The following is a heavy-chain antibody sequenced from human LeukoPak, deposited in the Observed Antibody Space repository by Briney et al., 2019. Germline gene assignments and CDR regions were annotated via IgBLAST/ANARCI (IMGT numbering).Heavy chain of an antibody. D-gene: IGHD3-10*01. V-gene: IGHV1-3*01. CDR2: INAGNGNT. CDR3: ARNLLNYGSGSYLEDY. CDR1: GYTFTSYA. Sequence: ASVKVSCKASGYTFTSYAMHWVRQAPGQRLEWMGWINAGNGNTKYSQKFQGRVTITRDTSASTAYMELSSLRSEDTAVYYCARNLLNYGSGSYLEDYWGQGTLVTVSS. J-gene: IGHJ4*02.